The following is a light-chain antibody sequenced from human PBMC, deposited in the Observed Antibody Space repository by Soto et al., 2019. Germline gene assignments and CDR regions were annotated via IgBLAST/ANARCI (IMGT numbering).Light chain of an antibody. CDR2: GNS. J-gene: IGLJ1*01. CDR1: SSNIGAGYD. V-gene: IGLV1-40*01. Sequence: QSVLTQPPSVSGAPGQRVTISRTGSSSNIGAGYDVNWYQQLPRTAPKLLIFGNSNRPSGVPDRFSGSKSGTSSSLAITGLQAEDEADYYCQSYDRSLSYVFGTGTKSPS. CDR3: QSYDRSLSYV.